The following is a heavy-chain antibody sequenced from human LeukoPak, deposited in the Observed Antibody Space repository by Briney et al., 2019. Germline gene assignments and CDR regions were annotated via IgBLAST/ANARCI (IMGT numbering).Heavy chain of an antibody. J-gene: IGHJ3*02. Sequence: PGGSLRLSCAASGFTFSSYWMHWVRQAPGKGLVWVSRISTDGSSTNSADSVKGRLTISRDNAKNTPYLQMNSLRAEDTAVYYCVREYSSSSGRAFDIWGQGTIVTVSP. CDR2: ISTDGSST. CDR1: GFTFSSYW. CDR3: VREYSSSSGRAFDI. V-gene: IGHV3-74*01. D-gene: IGHD6-6*01.